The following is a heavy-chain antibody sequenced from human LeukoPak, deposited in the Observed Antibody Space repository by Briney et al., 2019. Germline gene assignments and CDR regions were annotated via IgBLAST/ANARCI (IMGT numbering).Heavy chain of an antibody. J-gene: IGHJ4*02. CDR2: IYASGST. CDR1: GGSITTYS. D-gene: IGHD2-15*01. V-gene: IGHV4-4*07. Sequence: PSETLSLTRTVSGGSITTYSWSWIRQPAGKGLELIGRIYASGSTTYNPSLKSRVTMSVDTSKNQFSVRLTSVAAADTAVYYCARAAYCSGASCYFDYWGQGTLVTVSS. CDR3: ARAAYCSGASCYFDY.